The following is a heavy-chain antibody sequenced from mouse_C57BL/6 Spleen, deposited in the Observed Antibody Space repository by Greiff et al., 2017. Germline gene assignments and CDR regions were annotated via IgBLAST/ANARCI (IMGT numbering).Heavy chain of an antibody. D-gene: IGHD2-3*01. Sequence: EVKLMESGGGLVKPGGSLKLSCAASGFTFSSYTMSWVRQTPEKRLEWVATISGGGGNTYYPDSVKGRFTISRDNAKNTLYLQMSSLRSEDTALYYCARPDGYYEGYAMDYWGQGTSVTVSS. CDR1: GFTFSSYT. CDR2: ISGGGGNT. CDR3: ARPDGYYEGYAMDY. J-gene: IGHJ4*01. V-gene: IGHV5-9*01.